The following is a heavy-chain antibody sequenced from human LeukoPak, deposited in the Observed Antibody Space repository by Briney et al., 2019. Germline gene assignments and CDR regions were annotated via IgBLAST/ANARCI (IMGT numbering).Heavy chain of an antibody. D-gene: IGHD6-13*01. CDR2: ISWNSGSI. J-gene: IGHJ3*02. V-gene: IGHV3-9*01. CDR3: AKSTLAAAGPDAFDI. Sequence: GGSLRLSCAASGFTFDDYAMHWVRQAPGKGLEWVSGISWNSGSIGYADSVKGRFTISRDNAKNSLYLQMNSLRAEDTALYYCAKSTLAAAGPDAFDIWGQGTMVTVSS. CDR1: GFTFDDYA.